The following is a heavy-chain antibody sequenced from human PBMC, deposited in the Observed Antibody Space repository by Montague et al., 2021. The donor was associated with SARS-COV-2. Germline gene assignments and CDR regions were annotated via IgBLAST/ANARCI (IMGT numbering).Heavy chain of an antibody. D-gene: IGHD3-9*01. CDR3: ARDSRTDFDWLFPDSGSYYYYMDV. CDR2: IYYSGST. V-gene: IGHV4-59*01. Sequence: TLSLTGTVSGGSISSYYWSWIRQPPGKGLEWIGYIYYSGSTNYNPSLKSRVTISVDTPKNQFSLKLSSVTAADTAVYYCARDSRTDFDWLFPDSGSYYYYMDVWGKGTTVTVSS. J-gene: IGHJ6*03. CDR1: GGSISSYY.